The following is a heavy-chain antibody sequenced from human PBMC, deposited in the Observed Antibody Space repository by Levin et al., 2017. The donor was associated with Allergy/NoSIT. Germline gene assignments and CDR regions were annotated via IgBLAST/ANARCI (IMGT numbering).Heavy chain of an antibody. J-gene: IGHJ6*02. V-gene: IGHV4-59*01. CDR2: MYYSGNT. D-gene: IGHD1-1*01. CDR1: GGSISSYY. CDR3: ARDRVILEDTNYYYGMDV. Sequence: SQTLSLTCTVSGGSISSYYWSWIRQPPGKGLEWIGCMYYSGNTKYNPSLKSRVTISLDTSKNQFSLKLSSVTAADTAVYYCARDRVILEDTNYYYGMDVWGQGTTVTVSS.